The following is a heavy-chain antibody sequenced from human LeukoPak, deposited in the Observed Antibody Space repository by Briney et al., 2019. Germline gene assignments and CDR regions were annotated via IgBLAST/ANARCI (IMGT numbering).Heavy chain of an antibody. CDR1: GGSISSCY. J-gene: IGHJ4*02. CDR2: IYYGGST. Sequence: SETLSLTCTVSGGSISSCYWSWIRQPPGRGLEWIGYIYYGGSTNYNPSLKSRVTISVDTSKNQFSLKLSSVTAADTAVYYCARGDCGGDCPFDYWGQGTLVTVSS. CDR3: ARGDCGGDCPFDY. D-gene: IGHD2-21*02. V-gene: IGHV4-59*01.